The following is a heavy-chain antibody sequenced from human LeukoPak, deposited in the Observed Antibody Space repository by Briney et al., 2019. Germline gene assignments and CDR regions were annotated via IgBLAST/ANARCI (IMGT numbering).Heavy chain of an antibody. CDR1: GYTFTGYY. CDR2: INPNSGGT. J-gene: IGHJ4*02. CDR3: ARDTRDGGSDY. Sequence: ASVRVSCKASGYTFTGYYMHWVRQAPGQGLEWMGRINPNSGGTNYAQKFQGRVTMTRDTSISTAYMELSRLRSDDTAVYYCARDTRDGGSDYWGQATLVTVSS. D-gene: IGHD1-26*01. V-gene: IGHV1-2*06.